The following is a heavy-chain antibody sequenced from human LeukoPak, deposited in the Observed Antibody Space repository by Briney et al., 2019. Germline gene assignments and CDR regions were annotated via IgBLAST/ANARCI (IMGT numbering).Heavy chain of an antibody. Sequence: SSETLSLTCTVSGGSISSYYWSWIRQPPGKGLEWIGYIYHSGSTNYNPSLKSRVTISLDTSKNQFSLKLSSMTAADTAVYYCARHSNWNYDYWGQGTLVTVSS. CDR2: IYHSGST. D-gene: IGHD1-7*01. J-gene: IGHJ4*02. CDR3: ARHSNWNYDY. CDR1: GGSISSYY. V-gene: IGHV4-59*08.